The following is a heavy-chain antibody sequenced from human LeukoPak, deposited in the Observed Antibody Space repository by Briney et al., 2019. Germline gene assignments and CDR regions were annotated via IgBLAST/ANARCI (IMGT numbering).Heavy chain of an antibody. J-gene: IGHJ4*02. CDR2: IKHDGSEK. CDR1: GFTVSSYS. D-gene: IGHD3-3*01. Sequence: PGGSLRLSCAASGFTVSSYSMNWVRQAPGKGLEWVASIKHDGSEKYYVDSVRGRFTISRDNTMNSLYLQMSSLRAEDTAVYYCATDRGWRTSGYYLYYFEYWGQGTLVTYSS. CDR3: ATDRGWRTSGYYLYYFEY. V-gene: IGHV3-7*01.